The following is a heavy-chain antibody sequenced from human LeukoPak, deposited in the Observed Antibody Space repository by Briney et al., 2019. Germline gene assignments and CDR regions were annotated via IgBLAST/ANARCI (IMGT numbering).Heavy chain of an antibody. CDR1: GYTFTSYG. CDR2: ISAYNGNT. V-gene: IGHV1-18*01. D-gene: IGHD2-2*01. Sequence: GASVKVSRKASGYTFTSYGISWVRQAPGQGLEWMGWISAYNGNTNYAQKLQGRVTMTTDTSTSTAYMELRSLRSDDTAVYYCARDLRGYCSSTSCLPGGYWGQGTLVTVSS. J-gene: IGHJ4*02. CDR3: ARDLRGYCSSTSCLPGGY.